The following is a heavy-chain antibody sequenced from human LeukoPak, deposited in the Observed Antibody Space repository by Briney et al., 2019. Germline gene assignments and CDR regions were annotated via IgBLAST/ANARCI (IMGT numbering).Heavy chain of an antibody. CDR1: GFTFSSYW. D-gene: IGHD2-8*02. J-gene: IGHJ4*02. Sequence: GGSLRLSCAASGFTFSSYWMHWVRQAPGKGLVWVSRINTDGSSTSYADSVKGRFTISRDNAKNTLYLQMNSLRAEDTAVYYCAKVTEGDYFDYWGQGTLVTVSS. CDR2: INTDGSST. V-gene: IGHV3-74*01. CDR3: AKVTEGDYFDY.